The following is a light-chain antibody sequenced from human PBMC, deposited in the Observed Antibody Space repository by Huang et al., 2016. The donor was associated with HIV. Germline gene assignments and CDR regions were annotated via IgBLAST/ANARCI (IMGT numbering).Light chain of an antibody. CDR1: QSVGSY. J-gene: IGKJ4*01. CDR3: QQRSTWPLT. Sequence: EVMLTQSPSILSLSLWGTGTISCKASQSVGSYVAWYQQRPGQSPRLLLYATSNRAAGIPTRFSGSGSGTDFTLTISGLESGDLGVFYCQQRSTWPLTFGGGTKVA. CDR2: ATS. V-gene: IGKV3-11*01.